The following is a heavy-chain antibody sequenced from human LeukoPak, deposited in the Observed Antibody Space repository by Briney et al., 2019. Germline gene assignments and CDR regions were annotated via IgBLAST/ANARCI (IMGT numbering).Heavy chain of an antibody. J-gene: IGHJ3*02. CDR2: INHSGST. CDR1: GGSFSGYY. CDR3: AYNRNRIIDTFDI. D-gene: IGHD1-14*01. Sequence: PSETLSLTCAVYGGSFSGYYWSWIRQPPGKGLEWIGEINHSGSTNYNPSLKSRVTISVDTSKNQFSLKLTSVTAADTAVYYCAYNRNRIIDTFDIWGQGTMVTVSS. V-gene: IGHV4-34*01.